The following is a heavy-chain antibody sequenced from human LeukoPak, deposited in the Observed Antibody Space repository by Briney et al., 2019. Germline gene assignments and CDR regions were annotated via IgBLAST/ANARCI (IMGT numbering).Heavy chain of an antibody. V-gene: IGHV3-30*03. Sequence: PGGSLRLSCAASGFTFSSYGMHWVRQAPGKGLEWVAVISYDGSNEYYADSVKGRFTISRDNAKNSLYLQMNSLRAEDTAVYYCARGPYYGMDVWGQGTTVTVSS. CDR1: GFTFSSYG. J-gene: IGHJ6*02. CDR3: ARGPYYGMDV. CDR2: ISYDGSNE.